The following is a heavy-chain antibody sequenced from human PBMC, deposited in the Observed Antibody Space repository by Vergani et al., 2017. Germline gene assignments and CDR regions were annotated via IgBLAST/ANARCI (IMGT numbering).Heavy chain of an antibody. CDR3: ARTYYDSSGYYFRPPQGDY. CDR2: ISYDGSNK. D-gene: IGHD3-22*01. Sequence: QVQLVESGGGVVQPGRSLRLSCAASGFTFSSYAMHWVRQAPGKGLEWVAVISYDGSNKYYADSVKGRFTISSDNSKNTLYLQMNSLRAEDTAVYYCARTYYDSSGYYFRPPQGDYWGQGTLVTVSS. J-gene: IGHJ4*02. CDR1: GFTFSSYA. V-gene: IGHV3-30-3*01.